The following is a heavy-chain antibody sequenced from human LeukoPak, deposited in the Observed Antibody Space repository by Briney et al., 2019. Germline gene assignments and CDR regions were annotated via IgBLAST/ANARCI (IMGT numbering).Heavy chain of an antibody. CDR3: AKDELQVATPFAAFDI. D-gene: IGHD5-12*01. Sequence: GGSLRLSCAASGFTVSSNYMSWVRQAPGKGLEWVSVIYGGGSTYYADSVKGRFTISRDNSKNMVYLQMNSLRAEDTAVYYCAKDELQVATPFAAFDIWGQGTMVTVSS. J-gene: IGHJ3*02. CDR1: GFTVSSNY. V-gene: IGHV3-53*01. CDR2: IYGGGST.